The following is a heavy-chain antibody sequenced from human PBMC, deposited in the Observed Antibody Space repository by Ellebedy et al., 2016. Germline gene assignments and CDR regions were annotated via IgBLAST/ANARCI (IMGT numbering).Heavy chain of an antibody. J-gene: IGHJ5*02. CDR1: GYTFTSYG. Sequence: ASVKVSCKASGYTFTSYGISWVRQAPGHGLEWMGWISAYNGNTNYAQKLQGRVTMTTDTSTSTAYMELRSLRSDDTAVYYCARAWDTYCSGGSCYSGFDPWGQGTLVTVSS. D-gene: IGHD2-15*01. CDR3: ARAWDTYCSGGSCYSGFDP. CDR2: ISAYNGNT. V-gene: IGHV1-18*04.